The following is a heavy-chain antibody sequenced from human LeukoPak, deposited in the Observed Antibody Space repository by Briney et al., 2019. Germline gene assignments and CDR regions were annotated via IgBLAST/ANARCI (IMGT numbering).Heavy chain of an antibody. CDR2: ISAYTGNK. J-gene: IGHJ4*02. V-gene: IGHV1-18*01. CDR3: ARDPRGYSSSWTGLDY. CDR1: DYTFTSYG. Sequence: ASVKVSCKASDYTFTSYGISWVRQAPGQGLEWMGWISAYTGNKNYAQNLQGRVTMTTDTSTSTAYMELGSLRSDDTAVYYCARDPRGYSSSWTGLDYWGQGTLVTVSS. D-gene: IGHD6-13*01.